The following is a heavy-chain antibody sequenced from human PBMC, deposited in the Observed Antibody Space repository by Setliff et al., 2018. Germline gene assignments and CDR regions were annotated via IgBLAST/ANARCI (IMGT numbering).Heavy chain of an antibody. CDR2: IDHSGST. J-gene: IGHJ4*02. V-gene: IGHV4-34*01. CDR1: GESFSGYF. CDR3: ASGVSSVSWTPRY. Sequence: ASETLSLTCAVYGESFSGYFWTWIRQPPGKGLEWIGDIDHSGSTNYNPSLKSRLTITVETSKNQFSLTLRSVNAADTALYYCASGVSSVSWTPRYWGRGNLVTVSS. D-gene: IGHD6-19*01.